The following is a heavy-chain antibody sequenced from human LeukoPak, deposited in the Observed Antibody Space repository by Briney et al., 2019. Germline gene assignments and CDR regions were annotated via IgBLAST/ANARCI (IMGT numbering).Heavy chain of an antibody. D-gene: IGHD4-17*01. CDR2: IKKDGSEK. CDR1: GFTFSGYW. Sequence: QPGGSLRLSCAASGFTFSGYWMSWVRQAPGKGLEWVANIKKDGSEKYYVDFVEGRFTISRDNAENSLYLQMNSLRAEDTAVYYCARDGGYGDYWEGFDYWGPGTLVTVSS. V-gene: IGHV3-7*01. J-gene: IGHJ4*02. CDR3: ARDGGYGDYWEGFDY.